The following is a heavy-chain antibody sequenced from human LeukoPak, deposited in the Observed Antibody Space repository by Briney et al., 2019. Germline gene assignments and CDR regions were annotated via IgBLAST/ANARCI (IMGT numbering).Heavy chain of an antibody. V-gene: IGHV3-20*04. D-gene: IGHD3-22*01. Sequence: PGGSLRLSCAASGFTFDDYGMSWVRQAPGKGLEWVSGINWNGGSTGYADSVKGRFTTSRDNAKNSLYLQMNSLRAEDTALYYCARAAYYDSSGYPIDYWGQGTLVTVSS. CDR1: GFTFDDYG. J-gene: IGHJ4*02. CDR3: ARAAYYDSSGYPIDY. CDR2: INWNGGST.